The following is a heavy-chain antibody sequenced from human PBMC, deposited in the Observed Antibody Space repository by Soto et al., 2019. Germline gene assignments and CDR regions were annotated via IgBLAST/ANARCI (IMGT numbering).Heavy chain of an antibody. CDR2: FDPEDGET. V-gene: IGHV1-24*01. D-gene: IGHD3-22*01. Sequence: AASVKVSCKASGGTXSSYTISWVRQAPGKGLEWMGGFDPEDGETIYAQKFQGRVTMTEDTSTDTAYMELSSLRSEDTAVYYCATGRDNYYDSSGEGRPFDYWGQGTLVTVSS. J-gene: IGHJ4*02. CDR3: ATGRDNYYDSSGEGRPFDY. CDR1: GGTXSSYT.